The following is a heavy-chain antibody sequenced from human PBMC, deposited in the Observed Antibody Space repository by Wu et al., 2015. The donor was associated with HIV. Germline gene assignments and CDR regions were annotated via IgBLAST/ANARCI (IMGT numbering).Heavy chain of an antibody. Sequence: QVQLVQSGAEVKKPGSSVKVSCKASGGTFSSYAISWVRQAPGQGLEWMGRIIPIFGTANYAQKFQGRVTMTRDTSISTAYMELSRLRSDDTAVYYCARVAMPWGIAVAGTWGEVDYWGQGTLVTVSS. J-gene: IGHJ4*02. D-gene: IGHD6-19*01. CDR2: IIPIFGTA. CDR1: GGTFSSYA. V-gene: IGHV1-69*05. CDR3: ARVAMPWGIAVAGTWGEVDY.